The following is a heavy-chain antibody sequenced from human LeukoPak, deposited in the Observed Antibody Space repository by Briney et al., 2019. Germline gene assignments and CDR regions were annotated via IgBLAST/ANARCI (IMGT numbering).Heavy chain of an antibody. Sequence: ASVKVSCKAFGYTFTRYPIHWVRQAPGQGLEWMGWINPANGDTGYSKKFQGRVTITRDTSASTAYMELSSLRSEDTAVYYCARGGKWELPNWFDPWGQGTLVTVSS. CDR2: INPANGDT. CDR3: ARGGKWELPNWFDP. V-gene: IGHV1-3*01. D-gene: IGHD1-26*01. J-gene: IGHJ5*02. CDR1: GYTFTRYP.